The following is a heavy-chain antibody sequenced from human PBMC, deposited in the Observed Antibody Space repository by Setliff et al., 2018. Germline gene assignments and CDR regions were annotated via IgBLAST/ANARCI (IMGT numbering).Heavy chain of an antibody. CDR1: GYTFTRYY. Sequence: ASVKVSCKASGYTFTRYYMHWVRQAPGQGLEWMGIINPSGGSTSYAQKFQGRVTMTRDTSTSTVYMELSSLRSEDTAVYYCARARTGSPLAGNWFDPWGQGTLVTSPQ. V-gene: IGHV1-46*01. CDR2: INPSGGST. CDR3: ARARTGSPLAGNWFDP. J-gene: IGHJ5*02. D-gene: IGHD3-10*01.